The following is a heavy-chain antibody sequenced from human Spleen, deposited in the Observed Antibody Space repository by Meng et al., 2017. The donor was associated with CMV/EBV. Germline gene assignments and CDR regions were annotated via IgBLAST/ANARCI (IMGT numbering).Heavy chain of an antibody. V-gene: IGHV1-69*05. CDR3: ARPRGTSYAFDY. Sequence: CKASGDTFSSYAISWVRQAPGQGLEWMGGIIPIFGTANYAQKFQGRVTITTDESTSTAYMELSSLRSEDTAVYYCARPRGTSYAFDYWGQGTLVTVSS. D-gene: IGHD2-2*01. J-gene: IGHJ4*02. CDR2: IIPIFGTA. CDR1: GDTFSSYA.